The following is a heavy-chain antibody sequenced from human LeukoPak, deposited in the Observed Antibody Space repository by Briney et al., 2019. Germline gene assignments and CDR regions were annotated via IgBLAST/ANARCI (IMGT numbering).Heavy chain of an antibody. D-gene: IGHD4-17*01. CDR1: GFTFDDYG. J-gene: IGHJ4*02. CDR3: ARDTRGDYPHWVDY. V-gene: IGHV3-20*04. CDR2: INWNGGST. Sequence: PGGSLRLSCAASGFTFDDYGMSWVRHAAGKGLEWVSGINWNGGSTVYADSVKGRFTISRDNAKNSLYLQMNSLRAEDTALYYCARDTRGDYPHWVDYWGQGTLVTVSS.